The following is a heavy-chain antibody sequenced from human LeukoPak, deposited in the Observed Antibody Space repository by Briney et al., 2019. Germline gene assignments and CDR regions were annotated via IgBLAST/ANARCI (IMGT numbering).Heavy chain of an antibody. CDR2: IYSAGSI. J-gene: IGHJ4*02. CDR1: GFTVSSNS. V-gene: IGHV3-53*01. D-gene: IGHD3-16*01. Sequence: PGGSLRLSRTVSGFTVSSNSMSWVRQAPGKGLEWVSFIYSAGSIYYSDSVKGRFTISIDNSKNTLYLQMNSLRAEDTAVYYCARRAGAYTHPYDYWGQGTLVTVSS. CDR3: ARRAGAYTHPYDY.